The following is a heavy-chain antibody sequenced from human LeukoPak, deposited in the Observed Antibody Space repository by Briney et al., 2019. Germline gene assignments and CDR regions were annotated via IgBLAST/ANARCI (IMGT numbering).Heavy chain of an antibody. J-gene: IGHJ4*02. CDR1: GFTFSSYA. Sequence: GGSLRLSCTASGFTFSSYAMYWVRQAPGKGLEWVSGIFGRGGSAHYADSVKGRFTISRDNSKNTVYLQMNSLKAEDTAVYYCGKTTTGYSSGRYPAWPVDYWGQGTLVTVSS. CDR2: IFGRGGSA. V-gene: IGHV3-23*01. CDR3: GKTTTGYSSGRYPAWPVDY. D-gene: IGHD6-19*01.